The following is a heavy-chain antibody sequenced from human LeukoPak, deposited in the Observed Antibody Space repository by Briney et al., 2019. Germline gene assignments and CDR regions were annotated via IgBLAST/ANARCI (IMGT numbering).Heavy chain of an antibody. V-gene: IGHV3-30*02. J-gene: IGHJ4*02. CDR2: IRYDGSNK. CDR1: GFTFSSYG. Sequence: PGGSLRLSCAASGFTFSSYGMHWVRQAPGKGLEWVAFIRYDGSNKYYADSVKGRFTISRDNSKNTLYLQMNSLRAEDTAVYYCAKDGGIVVVTYLFDYWGQGTLVTVSS. D-gene: IGHD3-22*01. CDR3: AKDGGIVVVTYLFDY.